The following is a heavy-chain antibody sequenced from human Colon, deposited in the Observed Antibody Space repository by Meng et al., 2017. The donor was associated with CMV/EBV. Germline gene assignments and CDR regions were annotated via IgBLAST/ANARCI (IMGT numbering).Heavy chain of an antibody. Sequence: GESLKISCVASGFTVSSKYMSWVRQAPGKGLEWVSVIHGTGKTYCADSVKGRFTISSDRSKNTLYLQMNSLRPEDTAVYYCARAGMGGYVVRGVNDYYYGMDVWGQGTTVTVSS. V-gene: IGHV3-66*02. D-gene: IGHD3-10*01. CDR1: GFTVSSKY. CDR3: ARAGMGGYVVRGVNDYYYGMDV. CDR2: IHGTGKT. J-gene: IGHJ6*02.